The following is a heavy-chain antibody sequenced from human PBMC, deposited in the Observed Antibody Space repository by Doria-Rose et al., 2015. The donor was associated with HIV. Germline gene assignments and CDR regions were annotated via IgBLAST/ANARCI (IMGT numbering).Heavy chain of an antibody. V-gene: IGHV4-30-4*01. CDR2: ISSSGTT. D-gene: IGHD3-10*01. CDR3: ARARNYGFPHFFDF. CDR1: GDSISSGDSF. J-gene: IGHJ4*02. Sequence: QVQLQESGPGLVRPSQTLSLTCTVSGDSISSGDSFWSWIRQPPGKGPEWIGYISSSGTTYYYPSLRGRLTISLDASKNQFSLNLNSVTAADTAVYYCARARNYGFPHFFDFWGQGNPGHRLL.